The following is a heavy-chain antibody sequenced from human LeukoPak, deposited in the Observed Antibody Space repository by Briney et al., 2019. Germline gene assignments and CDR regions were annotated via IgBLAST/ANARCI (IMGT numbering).Heavy chain of an antibody. CDR1: GFTFSSYA. Sequence: PGGSLRLSCAASGFTFSSYAMSWVRQAPGKGLEWVSAISGSGGSTYYADSVKGRFTISRDNSKNTLYLQMNSLRAEDTAVYYCAKDRLRDYYYYYMDVWGKGTTVTVSS. V-gene: IGHV3-23*01. J-gene: IGHJ6*03. CDR3: AKDRLRDYYYYYMDV. D-gene: IGHD3-22*01. CDR2: ISGSGGST.